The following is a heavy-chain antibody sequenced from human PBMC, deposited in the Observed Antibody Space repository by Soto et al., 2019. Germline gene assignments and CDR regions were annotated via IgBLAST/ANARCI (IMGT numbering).Heavy chain of an antibody. V-gene: IGHV3-33*01. CDR3: ARGPGTSYFDY. D-gene: IGHD2-2*01. J-gene: IGHJ4*02. CDR1: VFSFSSYG. CDR2: IWSGGSKE. Sequence: QVQLVESGGGVVQPGRSLRLSCAASVFSFSSYGMHWVRQAPCKGLEWVAVIWSGGSKENYADSVKGRFTISRDNSKNMLYLQMYSLRAEDTAVYYCARGPGTSYFDYWGQGSLVTVSS.